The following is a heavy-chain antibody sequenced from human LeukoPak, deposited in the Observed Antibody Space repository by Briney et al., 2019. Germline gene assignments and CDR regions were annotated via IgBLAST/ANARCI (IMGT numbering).Heavy chain of an antibody. V-gene: IGHV1-18*01. D-gene: IGHD3-9*01. J-gene: IGHJ4*02. CDR3: ARETYSNILTGTDY. CDR2: ISTYDDNI. Sequence: ASVKVSCKASGYTFATYGLSWVRQAPGQGLEWLGWISTYDDNIKYAQSLQGRLTLTIDTSTSTAYMELRSLTSDDTAVYYCARETYSNILTGTDYWGPGTLVTVSS. CDR1: GYTFATYG.